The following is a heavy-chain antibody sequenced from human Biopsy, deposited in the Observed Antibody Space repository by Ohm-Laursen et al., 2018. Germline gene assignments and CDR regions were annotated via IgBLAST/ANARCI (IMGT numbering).Heavy chain of an antibody. D-gene: IGHD6-19*01. CDR1: GASVTSGSYY. CDR3: ARESALAGDFDS. J-gene: IGHJ4*02. V-gene: IGHV4-61*01. CDR2: ISNIGST. Sequence: SDTLSLTCTVSGASVTSGSYYWSWIRQPPGKGLEWLGYISNIGSTNYNPSLKSRVTISVDTSNNHFSLKLTSVTAADTAVYYCARESALAGDFDSWGQGTLVTVSS.